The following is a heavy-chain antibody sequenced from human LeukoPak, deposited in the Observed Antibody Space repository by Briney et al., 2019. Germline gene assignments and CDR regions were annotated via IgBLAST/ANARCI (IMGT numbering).Heavy chain of an antibody. Sequence: SGGSLRLSCAVSGFTVSDYYMSWIRQAPGNGLEWVSYISSGGSTISHADSVKCRFTISRDNAENSLYLQMNSLRAEDTAVYYCGRDPNGDYFGAFEFWGQETLVTVSA. V-gene: IGHV3-11*01. CDR2: ISSGGSTI. CDR3: GRDPNGDYFGAFEF. D-gene: IGHD4-17*01. J-gene: IGHJ3*01. CDR1: GFTVSDYY.